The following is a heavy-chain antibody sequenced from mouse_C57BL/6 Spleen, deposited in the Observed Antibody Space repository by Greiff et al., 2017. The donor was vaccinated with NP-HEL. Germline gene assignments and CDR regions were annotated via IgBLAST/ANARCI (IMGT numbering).Heavy chain of an antibody. Sequence: EVKLQESGAELVKPGASVKLSCTASGFNIKDYYMHWVKQRTEQGLEWIGRIDPEDGETKYAPTFQGKATITADTSSNTAYLQLSSLTSEDTAVYYCASIGDLGDYDYDGPFAYWGQGTLVTVSA. D-gene: IGHD2-4*01. CDR3: ASIGDLGDYDYDGPFAY. V-gene: IGHV14-2*01. CDR1: GFNIKDYY. CDR2: IDPEDGET. J-gene: IGHJ3*01.